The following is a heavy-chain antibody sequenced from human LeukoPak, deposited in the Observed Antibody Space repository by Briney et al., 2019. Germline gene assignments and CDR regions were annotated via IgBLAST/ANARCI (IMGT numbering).Heavy chain of an antibody. CDR1: GFTFSSSW. Sequence: GRSLRLSCAASGFTFSSSWMRWVRQDPGKGLEWVANIKQDGSEKYYVDSVTGRFTISRDNANNSLYRQMNSLRAEDTSVYDCARVPYSSRFDYWGQGTLVTVSS. CDR2: IKQDGSEK. V-gene: IGHV3-7*01. D-gene: IGHD6-13*01. CDR3: ARVPYSSRFDY. J-gene: IGHJ4*02.